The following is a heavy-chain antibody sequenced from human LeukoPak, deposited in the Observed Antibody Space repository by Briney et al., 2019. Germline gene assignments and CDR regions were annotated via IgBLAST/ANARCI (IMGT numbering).Heavy chain of an antibody. CDR3: ASSLRSGWYISPLDY. Sequence: PGGSLRLSCAASGFTFSSYWMHWVRQAPGKGLVWVSRINSDGSSTSYADSVKGRFTISRDNAKNTLYLQMNSLRAEDTAVYYGASSLRSGWYISPLDYWGQGTLVTVSS. D-gene: IGHD6-19*01. CDR1: GFTFSSYW. V-gene: IGHV3-74*01. CDR2: INSDGSST. J-gene: IGHJ4*02.